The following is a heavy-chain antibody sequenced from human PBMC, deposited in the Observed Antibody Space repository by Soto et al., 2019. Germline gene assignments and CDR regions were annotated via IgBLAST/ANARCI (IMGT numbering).Heavy chain of an antibody. CDR1: GYTLTELS. D-gene: IGHD3-22*01. Sequence: ASVKVSCKVSGYTLTELSMHWVRQAPGKGLEWMGGFDPEDGETIYAQKFQGRVTMTEDTSTDTAYMELSSLRSEDTAVYYCATDSSGITMFDYWGQGTLVTVSS. J-gene: IGHJ4*02. CDR3: ATDSSGITMFDY. CDR2: FDPEDGET. V-gene: IGHV1-24*01.